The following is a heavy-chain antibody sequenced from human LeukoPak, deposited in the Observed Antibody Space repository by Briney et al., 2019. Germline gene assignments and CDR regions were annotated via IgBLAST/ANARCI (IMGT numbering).Heavy chain of an antibody. CDR2: ISSSSSYI. Sequence: GGSLRLSCAASGFTFSSYSMNWVRQAPGKGLEWVSSISSSSSYIYYADSVKGRFTIFRDNAKNSLYLQMNILRAEDTALYFCARVGSAWYRGGFDIWGQGTLVTVSS. V-gene: IGHV3-21*01. CDR1: GFTFSSYS. CDR3: ARVGSAWYRGGFDI. J-gene: IGHJ3*02. D-gene: IGHD6-19*01.